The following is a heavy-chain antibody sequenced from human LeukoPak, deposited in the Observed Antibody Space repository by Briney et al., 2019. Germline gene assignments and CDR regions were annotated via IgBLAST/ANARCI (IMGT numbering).Heavy chain of an antibody. CDR2: IYDSGST. Sequence: SETLSLTCTVSGGSIRSSYYYWGWIRQPPGKGLEWIGSIYDSGSTYYNPSLRSRVTISVDTSKNQFSLNLSSVTAADTAVYYCARRLYDGFDIWGQGTMVTVSS. V-gene: IGHV4-39*07. J-gene: IGHJ3*02. D-gene: IGHD2-8*01. CDR1: GGSIRSSYYY. CDR3: ARRLYDGFDI.